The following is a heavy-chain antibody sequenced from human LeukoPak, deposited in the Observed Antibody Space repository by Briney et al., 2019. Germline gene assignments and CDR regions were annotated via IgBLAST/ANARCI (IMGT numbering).Heavy chain of an antibody. CDR2: INLNNGDT. D-gene: IGHD2-15*01. Sequence: ASVRVSCTASGYTFIDYSIHWVRQAPGQGREWRGEINLNNGDTNFAPEFQGRVTITRDTSITTAFMELSSLRSADTAIYYCATHCSGAACFDYWGQGTLVTVSS. CDR3: ATHCSGAACFDY. J-gene: IGHJ4*02. V-gene: IGHV1-2*02. CDR1: GYTFIDYS.